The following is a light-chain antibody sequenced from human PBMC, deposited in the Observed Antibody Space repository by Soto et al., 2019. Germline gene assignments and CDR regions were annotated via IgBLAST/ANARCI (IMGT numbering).Light chain of an antibody. CDR3: QQYNNWPPLYT. CDR2: GAS. J-gene: IGKJ2*01. CDR1: QSVRSN. Sequence: EIVMTQSPATLSVSPGEGATPSCRASQSVRSNLAWYQQKPGQPPRLLIYGASTRAYGIPDRFSGSGSGTEFTLTISGLQSEDFAVYYCQQYNNWPPLYTFGQGTKLEIK. V-gene: IGKV3-15*01.